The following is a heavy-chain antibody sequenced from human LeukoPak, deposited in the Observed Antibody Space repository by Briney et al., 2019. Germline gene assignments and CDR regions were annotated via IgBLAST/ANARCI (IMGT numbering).Heavy chain of an antibody. CDR3: AKGSIVVVPAAPYMDV. CDR2: ISGSGGST. V-gene: IGHV3-23*01. Sequence: GGSLRLSCAASGFTFSSYAMSWVRQAPGKGLEWVSAISGSGGSTYYADSVKGRFTISRDNTKNTLYLQMNSLRAEDTAVYYCAKGSIVVVPAAPYMDVWGKGTTVTVSS. CDR1: GFTFSSYA. D-gene: IGHD2-2*01. J-gene: IGHJ6*03.